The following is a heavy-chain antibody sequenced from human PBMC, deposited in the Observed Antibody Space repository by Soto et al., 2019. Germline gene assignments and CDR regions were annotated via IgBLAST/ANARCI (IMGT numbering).Heavy chain of an antibody. D-gene: IGHD1-26*01. J-gene: IGHJ5*02. V-gene: IGHV3-9*01. CDR3: VRSSGSQPRAGWFDP. CDR1: GFNFDDHA. CDR2: ISWNSVTI. Sequence: QAGGSLRLSCAASGFNFDDHAMHWVRQTPGKGLEWVSGISWNSVTINYADSIKGRFTIPRDNAKRTLYLQMNNLRPADTAMYFCVRSSGSQPRAGWFDPWGQGTLVTVSS.